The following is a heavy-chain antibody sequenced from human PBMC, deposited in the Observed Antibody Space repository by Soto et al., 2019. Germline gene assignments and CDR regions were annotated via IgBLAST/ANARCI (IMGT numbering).Heavy chain of an antibody. CDR3: ARDGRYYDILTGYKTPGAFDI. Sequence: GGSLRLSCAASGFTFSDYFMSWIRQAPGKGLEWVSFISGSSDNIKYADSVKGRFTISRDNAKNSLYLQMNSLRAEDTAVYYCARDGRYYDILTGYKTPGAFDIWGQGTMVTVSS. D-gene: IGHD3-9*01. V-gene: IGHV3-11*06. CDR2: ISGSSDNI. CDR1: GFTFSDYF. J-gene: IGHJ3*02.